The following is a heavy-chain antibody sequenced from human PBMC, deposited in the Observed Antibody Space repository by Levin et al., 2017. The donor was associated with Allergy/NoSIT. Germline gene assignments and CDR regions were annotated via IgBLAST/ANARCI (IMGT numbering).Heavy chain of an antibody. V-gene: IGHV4-4*02. J-gene: IGHJ5*02. CDR1: GGSISSSNW. D-gene: IGHD6-13*01. CDR3: ACLTNGYSSSWKNWFDP. Sequence: PSETLSLTCAVSGGSISSSNWWSWVRQPPGKGLEWIGEIYHSGSTNYNPSLKSRVTISVDKSKNQFSLKLSSVTAADTAVYYCACLTNGYSSSWKNWFDPWGQGTLVTVSS. CDR2: IYHSGST.